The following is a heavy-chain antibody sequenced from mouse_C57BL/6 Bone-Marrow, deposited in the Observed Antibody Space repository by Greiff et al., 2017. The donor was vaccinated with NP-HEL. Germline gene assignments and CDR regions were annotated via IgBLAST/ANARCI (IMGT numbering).Heavy chain of an antibody. CDR1: GFTFSNYW. CDR2: IRLKSDNYAT. Sequence: EVMLVESGGGLVQPGGSMKLSCVASGFTFSNYWMNWVRQSPEKGLEWVAQIRLKSDNYATHYAESVKGRFTISRDDSKSSVYLQMNNLRAEDTGIYYCTRNWDERGYAMDYWGQGTSVTVSS. CDR3: TRNWDERGYAMDY. V-gene: IGHV6-3*01. D-gene: IGHD4-1*01. J-gene: IGHJ4*01.